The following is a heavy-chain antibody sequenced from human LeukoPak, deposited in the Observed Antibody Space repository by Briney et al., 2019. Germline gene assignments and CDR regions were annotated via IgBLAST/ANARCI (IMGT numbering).Heavy chain of an antibody. J-gene: IGHJ6*03. CDR1: GGTFSSYA. CDR3: ARVSSSSWYLGYYYYYYMDV. V-gene: IGHV1-69*06. CDR2: IIPIFGTA. D-gene: IGHD6-13*01. Sequence: SVKVSCKASGGTFSSYAISWVRQAPGQGLEWMGGIIPIFGTANYAQKFQGRVTITADKSTSTAYMELSSLRSEDTAVYYCARVSSSSWYLGYYYYYYMDVWGKGTTVTVSS.